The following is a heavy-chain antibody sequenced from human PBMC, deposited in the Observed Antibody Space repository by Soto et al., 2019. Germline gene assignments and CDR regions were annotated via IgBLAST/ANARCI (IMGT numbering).Heavy chain of an antibody. Sequence: VQLVESGGGLIQPGGSLRLSCAASGFTVRTNYMSWVRQAPGKGLEWVSVLYSGGNTYYADSVKGRFTISRDNSKNTLYLQMNSLRAEDTAVYYCARGSPIYFYDSGGYYWGQGTLVTVSS. V-gene: IGHV3-53*01. CDR1: GFTVRTNY. J-gene: IGHJ4*02. D-gene: IGHD3-22*01. CDR3: ARGSPIYFYDSGGYY. CDR2: LYSGGNT.